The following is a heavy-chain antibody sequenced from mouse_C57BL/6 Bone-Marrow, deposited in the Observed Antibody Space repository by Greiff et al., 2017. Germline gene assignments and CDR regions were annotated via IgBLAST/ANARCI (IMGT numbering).Heavy chain of an antibody. J-gene: IGHJ2*01. CDR2: IDPSDSYT. CDR3: ARWTVVAPYYFDY. V-gene: IGHV1-69*01. CDR1: GYTFTSYW. Sequence: QVQLQQPGAELVMPGASVKLSCKASGYTFTSYWMHWVKQRPGQGLEWIGEIDPSDSYTNYNQKFKGKSTLTVDKSSSTAYMQRSSLTSEDSAVYYCARWTVVAPYYFDYWGQGTTLTVSS. D-gene: IGHD1-1*01.